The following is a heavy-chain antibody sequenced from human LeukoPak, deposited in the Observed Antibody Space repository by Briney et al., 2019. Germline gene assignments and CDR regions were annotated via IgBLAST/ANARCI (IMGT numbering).Heavy chain of an antibody. CDR2: INPNSGGT. Sequence: ASVKVSCKASGYTFTSYDINWVRQAPGQGLEWIGWINPNSGGTNYAQKFQGRVTMTRDTSISTAYMELSRLRSDDTAVYYCASRIGDYGDYLYYYYYMDVWGKGTTVTISS. CDR1: GYTFTSYD. V-gene: IGHV1-2*02. J-gene: IGHJ6*03. CDR3: ASRIGDYGDYLYYYYYMDV. D-gene: IGHD4-17*01.